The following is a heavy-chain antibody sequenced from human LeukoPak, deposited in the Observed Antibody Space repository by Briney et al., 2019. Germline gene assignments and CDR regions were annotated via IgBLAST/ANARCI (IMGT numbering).Heavy chain of an antibody. CDR2: ISASSNPM. V-gene: IGHV3-48*03. CDR1: GFTFSNYE. CDR3: AKDGGSGILY. D-gene: IGHD3-10*01. J-gene: IGHJ4*02. Sequence: PGGSLRLSCAASGFTFSNYEMNWVRHAPGKGLEWISYISASSNPMFYADSVKGRFTISRDNAKNSLYLQMNSLRAEDTAIYYCAKDGGSGILYWGQGTLVTVSS.